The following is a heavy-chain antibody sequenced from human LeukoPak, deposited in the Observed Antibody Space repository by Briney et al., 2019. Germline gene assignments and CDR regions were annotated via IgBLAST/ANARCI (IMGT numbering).Heavy chain of an antibody. Sequence: PGGSLRLSCETSGFNFSRYPMHWVRQAPGKGLEWVALLSYDASFQYYEDSVKGRFTISRDVSKNTLYLQMNSLRAEDTAVYYCARDQTVTTISDYYYYYMDVWGKGTTVTVSS. CDR3: ARDQTVTTISDYYYYYMDV. J-gene: IGHJ6*03. CDR1: GFNFSRYP. CDR2: LSYDASFQ. V-gene: IGHV3-30*04. D-gene: IGHD4-17*01.